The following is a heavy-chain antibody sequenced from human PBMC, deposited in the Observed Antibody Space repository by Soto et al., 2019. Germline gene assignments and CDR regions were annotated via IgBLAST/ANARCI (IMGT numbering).Heavy chain of an antibody. Sequence: QVQLQESGPGLVKPSQTLSLTCTVSGGSISSGGTGSYWTWIRQLPGKGLEWIGYIYYTGNTYYNTSXTXRPTISIDTSENQFSLKLTSVTAADTAVYFCASGHDAYKVRYWGQGTLVTVSS. J-gene: IGHJ4*02. V-gene: IGHV4-31*03. CDR3: ASGHDAYKVRY. D-gene: IGHD1-1*01. CDR1: GGSISSGGTGSY. CDR2: IYYTGNT.